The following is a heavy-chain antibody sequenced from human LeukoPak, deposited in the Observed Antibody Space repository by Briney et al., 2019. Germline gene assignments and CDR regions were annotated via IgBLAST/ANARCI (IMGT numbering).Heavy chain of an antibody. J-gene: IGHJ3*02. V-gene: IGHV4-30-2*01. CDR1: GGSISSGGYS. CDR2: IYHSGST. Sequence: SETLSLTCAVSGGSISSGGYSWSWIRQPPGKGLEWIGYIYHSGSTYYNPSLKSRVTISVDRSKNQFSLKLSSVTAADTAVYYCARANQSPTPHGDDAFDIWGQGTMVTVSS. D-gene: IGHD3-10*01. CDR3: ARANQSPTPHGDDAFDI.